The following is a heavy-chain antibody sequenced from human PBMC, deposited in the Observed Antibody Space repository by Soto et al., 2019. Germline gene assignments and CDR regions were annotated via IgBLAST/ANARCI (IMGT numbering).Heavy chain of an antibody. D-gene: IGHD3-22*01. J-gene: IGHJ6*02. CDR3: ARGQLVNAGYYYGLDI. CDR2: LSYDGSDK. V-gene: IGHV3-33*01. Sequence: PGGSLRLSCAASGFPFRDYAFHWVRQPPGKGLEWVAVLSYDGSDKYYADSVKGRFTISRDNAKNMLYLQLSTLRGEDTAVYYCARGQLVNAGYYYGLDIWGQGTTVTVSS. CDR1: GFPFRDYA.